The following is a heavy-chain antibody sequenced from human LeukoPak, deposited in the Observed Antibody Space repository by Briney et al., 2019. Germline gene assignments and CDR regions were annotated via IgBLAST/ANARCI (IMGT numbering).Heavy chain of an antibody. CDR2: IYPGDSDT. Sequence: PGASLQISCKGSGYSLTSYWIGWVRQLPGKGLEWMGIIYPGDSDTRYSPSFQGQVTISADKSISTAYLQWSSLKASDTAMYYCARQGYSGSYPYGEWGQGTLVTVAS. J-gene: IGHJ4*02. CDR1: GYSLTSYW. V-gene: IGHV5-51*01. D-gene: IGHD1-26*01. CDR3: ARQGYSGSYPYGE.